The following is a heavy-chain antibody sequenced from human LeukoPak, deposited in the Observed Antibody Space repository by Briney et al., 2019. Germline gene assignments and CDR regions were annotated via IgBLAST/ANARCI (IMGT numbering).Heavy chain of an antibody. D-gene: IGHD2-8*01. CDR3: ARDSGYCTNGVCLGDTNWFDP. CDR1: GGSISSYY. J-gene: IGHJ5*02. Sequence: SETLSLTCTVSGGSISSYYWSWIRQPAGKGLEWIGRIYTSGSTNYNPSLKSRVTMSVDTSKNQFSLKLSSVTAAGTAVYYCARDSGYCTNGVCLGDTNWFDPWGQGTLVTVSS. V-gene: IGHV4-4*07. CDR2: IYTSGST.